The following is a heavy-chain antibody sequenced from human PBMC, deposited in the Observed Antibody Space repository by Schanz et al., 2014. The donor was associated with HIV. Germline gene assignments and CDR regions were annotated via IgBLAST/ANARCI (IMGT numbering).Heavy chain of an antibody. CDR3: VKAYSSGFSGAGS. CDR1: GFSFDTFG. J-gene: IGHJ5*02. Sequence: EVQLVESGGGVVQPGRSLRLSCAGSGFSFDTFGIHWVRQAPGKGLDWVSTISGSDGDTYYADSVKGRFTISRDNSRNALYLHMNSLRADDTAIYYCVKAYSSGFSGAGSWGQGALVTVSS. D-gene: IGHD5-18*01. CDR2: ISGSDGDT. V-gene: IGHV3-23*04.